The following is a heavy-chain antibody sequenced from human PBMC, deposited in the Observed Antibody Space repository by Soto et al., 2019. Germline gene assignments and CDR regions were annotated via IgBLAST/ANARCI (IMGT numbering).Heavy chain of an antibody. D-gene: IGHD6-13*01. CDR3: ATGAIAAGWFDP. V-gene: IGHV1-24*01. J-gene: IGHJ5*02. Sequence: ASVKVSCKVSGYTLTELSMHWVRQAPGKGLEWMGGFDPEDGETIYAQKFQGRVTMTEDTSTDTAYMELSSLRSEDTAVYYCATGAIAAGWFDPWGQGTLVTVSS. CDR1: GYTLTELS. CDR2: FDPEDGET.